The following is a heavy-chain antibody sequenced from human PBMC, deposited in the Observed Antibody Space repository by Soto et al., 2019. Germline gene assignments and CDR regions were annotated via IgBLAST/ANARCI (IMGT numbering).Heavy chain of an antibody. V-gene: IGHV3-15*07. CDR1: GFTFSNAW. CDR3: TTRYSLANYYDSSGYYYASYFDY. Sequence: GGSLRLSCAASGFTFSNAWMNWVRQAPGKGLEWVGRIKSKTDGGTTDYAAPVKGRFTISRDDSKNTLYLQMYSLKTEDTAVYYCTTRYSLANYYDSSGYYYASYFDYWGQGTLVTVSS. CDR2: IKSKTDGGTT. D-gene: IGHD3-22*01. J-gene: IGHJ4*02.